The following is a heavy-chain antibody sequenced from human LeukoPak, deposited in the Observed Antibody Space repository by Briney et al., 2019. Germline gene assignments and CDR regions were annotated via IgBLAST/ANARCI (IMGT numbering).Heavy chain of an antibody. Sequence: GGSLRLSCAASGFTFSSYWMSLVRQAPGKELEWVANIKQDGSEKYYVDSVKGRFTISRDNAKNSLYLQMNSLRAEDTAVYYCARDTTTVTHYYYYGMDVWGQGTTVTVSS. CDR2: IKQDGSEK. V-gene: IGHV3-7*01. D-gene: IGHD4-17*01. CDR1: GFTFSSYW. CDR3: ARDTTTVTHYYYYGMDV. J-gene: IGHJ6*02.